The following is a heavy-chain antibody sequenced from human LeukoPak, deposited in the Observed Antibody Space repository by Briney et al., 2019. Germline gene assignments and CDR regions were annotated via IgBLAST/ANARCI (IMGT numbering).Heavy chain of an antibody. V-gene: IGHV3-43*02. CDR1: GFSFEAYD. D-gene: IGHD1-26*01. CDR2: IHRDGRTT. Sequence: GGSLRLSCAASGFSFEAYDMHWVRQAPGKGLEWVSLIHRDGRTTYYADSVKGRFAISRDNSRRSIYLEIYSLRTEDTALYHCAKTRRSGTEYGDFDHWGQGTLVTVSS. J-gene: IGHJ4*02. CDR3: AKTRRSGTEYGDFDH.